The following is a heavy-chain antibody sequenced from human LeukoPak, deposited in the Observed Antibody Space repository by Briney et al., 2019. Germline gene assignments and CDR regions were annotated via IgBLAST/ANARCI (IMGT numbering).Heavy chain of an antibody. CDR2: INPSGGST. Sequence: ASVKVSCKASGYTFTGYYMHWVRQAPGQGLEWMGWINPSGGSTNYAQKFQGRITMTRDTSTSTVYMELSSLRSEDTAVYYCARDFREVSSGWSGNLDYWGQGTLVTVSS. CDR1: GYTFTGYY. D-gene: IGHD6-19*01. V-gene: IGHV1-46*01. J-gene: IGHJ4*02. CDR3: ARDFREVSSGWSGNLDY.